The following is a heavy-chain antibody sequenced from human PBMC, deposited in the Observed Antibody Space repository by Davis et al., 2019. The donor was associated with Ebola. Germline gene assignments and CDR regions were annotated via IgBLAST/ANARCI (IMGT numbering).Heavy chain of an antibody. CDR1: GYTFTSYA. CDR2: INAGNGNT. Sequence: ASVQVSCKASGYTFTSYAMHSVRQAPGQRLEWLGWINAGNGNTKYSQKFQGRVTITRDTSASTAYMELSSLRSEDTAVYYCARTNRYYDFHPGMDVWGQGTTVTVSS. D-gene: IGHD3-3*01. V-gene: IGHV1-3*01. CDR3: ARTNRYYDFHPGMDV. J-gene: IGHJ6*02.